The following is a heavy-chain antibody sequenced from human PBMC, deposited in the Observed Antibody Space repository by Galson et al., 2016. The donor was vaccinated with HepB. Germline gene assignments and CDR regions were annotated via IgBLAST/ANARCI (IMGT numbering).Heavy chain of an antibody. D-gene: IGHD1/OR15-1a*01. Sequence: LSLTCSVSGGSMRRGEFYWTWVRQHPGKGLEWIGYIYSSGNTHYNPSLMSRLSMSVDTSKKQFSLTLRSVTAADTAVYFCARGVYTEAKEHLFDVWGQGTVVTVSS. J-gene: IGHJ3*01. CDR2: IYSSGNT. V-gene: IGHV4-31*03. CDR3: ARGVYTEAKEHLFDV. CDR1: GGSMRRGEFY.